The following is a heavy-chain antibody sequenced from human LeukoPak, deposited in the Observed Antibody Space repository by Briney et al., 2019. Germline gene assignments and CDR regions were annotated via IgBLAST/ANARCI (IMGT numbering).Heavy chain of an antibody. V-gene: IGHV4-59*01. D-gene: IGHD3-3*01. CDR2: IYYSGST. CDR1: GGPIISYY. CDR3: ARYNYDFWSGYSKWFDP. Sequence: ASETLSLTCTVSGGPIISYYWSWIRQPPGKGLEWIGYIYYSGSTNYNPSLKSRVTISVDTSKNQFSLKLSSVTAADTAVYYCARYNYDFWSGYSKWFDPWGQGTLVTVSS. J-gene: IGHJ5*02.